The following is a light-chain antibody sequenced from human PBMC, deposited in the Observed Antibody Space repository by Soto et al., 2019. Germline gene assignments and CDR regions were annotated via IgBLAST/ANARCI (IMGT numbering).Light chain of an antibody. CDR1: QSINSF. J-gene: IGKJ5*01. Sequence: EIVLTQSPGTLSLSPGEGVTLSCRASQSINSFLAWYQQRRGQAPRLLIHGASNRATGIPDRFSGSGSGTDFTLTISRLEPEDFAVYYCQHYVEGTPITFGQGTRLEIK. CDR3: QHYVEGTPIT. CDR2: GAS. V-gene: IGKV3-20*01.